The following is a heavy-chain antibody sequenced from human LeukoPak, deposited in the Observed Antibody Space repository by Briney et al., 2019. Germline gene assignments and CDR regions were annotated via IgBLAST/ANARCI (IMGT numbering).Heavy chain of an antibody. CDR3: ARSPLLTSYYDFWSGMNPSMDY. Sequence: SQTLSLTCAISGDSVSSNSAAWNWIRRSPSRGLEWLGRTYYRSKWYNDYAVSVKSRITINPDTSKNQFSLQLNSVTPEDTAVYYCARSPLLTSYYDFWSGMNPSMDYWGQGTLVTVSS. D-gene: IGHD3-3*01. V-gene: IGHV6-1*01. CDR1: GDSVSSNSAA. CDR2: TYYRSKWYN. J-gene: IGHJ4*02.